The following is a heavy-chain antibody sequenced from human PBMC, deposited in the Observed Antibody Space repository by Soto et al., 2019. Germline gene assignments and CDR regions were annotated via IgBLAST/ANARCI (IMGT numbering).Heavy chain of an antibody. CDR2: SVXSVTT. Sequence: PSETLSLTGTVSCDSISNLDYFGAWIRQPPGEAREYIGYSVXSVTTYYNRSFESRVAISVDTSKSQFSLNVTSVTAEDTAVYLCARGRYCVACRCFPNWFESGGQGALVTVSS. D-gene: IGHD2-21*01. CDR1: CDSISNLDYF. CDR3: ARGRYCVACRCFPNWFES. J-gene: IGHJ5*01. V-gene: IGHV4-30-4*01.